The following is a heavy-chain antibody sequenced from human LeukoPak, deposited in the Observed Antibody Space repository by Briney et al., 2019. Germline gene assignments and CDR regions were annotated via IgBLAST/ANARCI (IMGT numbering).Heavy chain of an antibody. V-gene: IGHV3-33*01. CDR2: IWNDGSNK. J-gene: IGHJ4*02. CDR1: GFTFSSYG. D-gene: IGHD6-19*01. CDR3: ARATPMYSSGWYDAVFATTTLQFDY. Sequence: QSGRSLRLSCAASGFTFSSYGMHWVRQAPGKGLEWVAVIWNDGSNKYYADSVKGRFTISRDNSKNTLYLQMNSLRAEDTAVYYCARATPMYSSGWYDAVFATTTLQFDYWGQGTLVTVSS.